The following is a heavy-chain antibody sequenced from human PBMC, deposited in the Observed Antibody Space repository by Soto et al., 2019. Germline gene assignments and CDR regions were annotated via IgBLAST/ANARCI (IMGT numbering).Heavy chain of an antibody. D-gene: IGHD3-22*01. CDR2: INHSGST. CDR3: ARGIDPDYYYDSSGYSNWFDP. J-gene: IGHJ5*02. V-gene: IGHV4-34*01. Sequence: SETLSLTCAVYGGSFSGYCWSWIRQPPGKGLEWIGEINHSGSTNYNPSLKSRVTISVDTSKNQFSLKLSSVTAADTAVYYCARGIDPDYYYDSSGYSNWFDPWGQGTLVTVSS. CDR1: GGSFSGYC.